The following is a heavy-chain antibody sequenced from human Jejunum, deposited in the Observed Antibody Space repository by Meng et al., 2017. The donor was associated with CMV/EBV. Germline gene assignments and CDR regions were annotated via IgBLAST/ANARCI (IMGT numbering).Heavy chain of an antibody. CDR1: RAA. CDR2: TYYRTKWYH. J-gene: IGHJ6*02. CDR3: ARERYDSSGYIRTYGMDV. V-gene: IGHV6-1*01. D-gene: IGHD3-22*01. Sequence: RAAGNWIRLSPSRGLEWLGRTYYRTKWYHDYATSVKSRLTITPDTSRNQLFLQLNSVTPEDTAVYYCARERYDSSGYIRTYGMDVWGQGTTVTVSS.